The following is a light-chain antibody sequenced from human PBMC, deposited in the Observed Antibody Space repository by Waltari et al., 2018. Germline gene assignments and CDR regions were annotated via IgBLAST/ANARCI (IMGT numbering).Light chain of an antibody. J-gene: IGKJ4*01. Sequence: DIVMTQSPDSLAVSLGERATIHCKSNQTVLSSSNNKNYLTWYQQKPGQPPKLLVYWASTRESGVPDRFSGSGSGTDFTLTISSLQAEDVAVYFCQQYYSLPLTFGGGTKVEIK. V-gene: IGKV4-1*01. CDR2: WAS. CDR3: QQYYSLPLT. CDR1: QTVLSSSNNKNY.